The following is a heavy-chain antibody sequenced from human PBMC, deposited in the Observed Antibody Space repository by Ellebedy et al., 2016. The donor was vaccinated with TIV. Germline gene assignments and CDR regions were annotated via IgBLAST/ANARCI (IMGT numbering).Heavy chain of an antibody. D-gene: IGHD3-10*01. J-gene: IGHJ6*02. V-gene: IGHV3-30*02. Sequence: GESLKISXAASGFTFSSYGMHWVRQAPGKGLEWVAVIWYDGSNKYYADSVKGRFTISRDNSKNTLYLQMNSLRAEDTAVYYCAKDLGRGSGSYHYYYYGMDVWGQGTTVTVSS. CDR1: GFTFSSYG. CDR2: IWYDGSNK. CDR3: AKDLGRGSGSYHYYYYGMDV.